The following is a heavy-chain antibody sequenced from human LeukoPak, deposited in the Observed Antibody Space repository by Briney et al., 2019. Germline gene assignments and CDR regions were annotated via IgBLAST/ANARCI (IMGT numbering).Heavy chain of an antibody. Sequence: GGSLRLSCAASGFTFSSYGIHWVRQAPGKGLEWVAVIWDDGSNKYYADSVKGRFTISRDNSKNTLYLQMNSLRAEDTAVYYCAGPLGPQSSISYYYYGMDVWGQGTTVTVSS. CDR1: GFTFSSYG. D-gene: IGHD3-16*01. V-gene: IGHV3-33*01. J-gene: IGHJ6*02. CDR2: IWDDGSNK. CDR3: AGPLGPQSSISYYYYGMDV.